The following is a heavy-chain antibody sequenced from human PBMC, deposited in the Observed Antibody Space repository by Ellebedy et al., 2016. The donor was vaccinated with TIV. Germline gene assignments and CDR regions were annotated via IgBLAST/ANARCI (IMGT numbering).Heavy chain of an antibody. V-gene: IGHV3-15*07. CDR3: TKAGSNIPVDGAVFDY. CDR1: RFTFNNAW. CDR2: IKSKTDGETT. D-gene: IGHD6-19*01. J-gene: IGHJ4*02. Sequence: GGSLKISCAASRFTFNNAWMNWVRQAPGKGLEWVGRIKSKTDGETTDYAAPVKGRFTISRDDSINTLYLQMNSLKSEDTAVYYCTKAGSNIPVDGAVFDYWGQGTLVTVSS.